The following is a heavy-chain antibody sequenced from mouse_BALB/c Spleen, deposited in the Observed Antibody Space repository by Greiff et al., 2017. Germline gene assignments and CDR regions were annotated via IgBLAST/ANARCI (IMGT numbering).Heavy chain of an antibody. J-gene: IGHJ4*01. CDR3: ARGGEKNGYYYAMDY. D-gene: IGHD2-2*01. Sequence: EVQLVESGGGLVQPGGSLKLSCAASGFTFSSYTMSWVRQTPEKRLEWVAYISNGGGSTYYPDTVKGRFTISRDNAKNTLYLQMSSLKSEDTAMYYCARGGEKNGYYYAMDYWGQGTSVTVSS. CDR2: ISNGGGST. V-gene: IGHV5-12-2*01. CDR1: GFTFSSYT.